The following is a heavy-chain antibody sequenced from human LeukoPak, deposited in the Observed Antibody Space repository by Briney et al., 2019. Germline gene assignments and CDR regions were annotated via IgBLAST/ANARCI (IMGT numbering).Heavy chain of an antibody. Sequence: SQTLSLTCTVSGGSISSGDYYWSWIRQPPGKGLEWIGYIYYSGSTYYNPSLKSRVTISVDTSKNQFSLKLSSVTAADTAVYYCARDAYGSGSYYRGPFDYWGQGTLVTVSS. CDR3: ARDAYGSGSYYRGPFDY. CDR2: IYYSGST. V-gene: IGHV4-30-4*01. CDR1: GGSISSGDYY. J-gene: IGHJ4*02. D-gene: IGHD3-10*01.